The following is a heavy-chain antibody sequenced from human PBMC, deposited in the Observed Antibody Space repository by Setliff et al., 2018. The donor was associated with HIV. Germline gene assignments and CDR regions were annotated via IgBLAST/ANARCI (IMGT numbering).Heavy chain of an antibody. J-gene: IGHJ3*02. CDR3: AKLLGNGGNSDPFDI. Sequence: GGSLRLSCAASGFTFDDHTMNWVRQVPGKGLEWLCLISWDGSSTFYADSVKGRFTISRDNSKESLYLQMDRLTTADTGLYYCAKLLGNGGNSDPFDIWGQGTSVT. V-gene: IGHV3-43*01. D-gene: IGHD2-21*01. CDR2: ISWDGSST. CDR1: GFTFDDHT.